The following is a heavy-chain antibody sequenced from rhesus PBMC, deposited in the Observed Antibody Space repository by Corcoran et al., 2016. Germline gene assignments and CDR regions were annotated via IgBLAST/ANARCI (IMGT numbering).Heavy chain of an antibody. D-gene: IGHD6S26*01. V-gene: IGHV4-93*01. J-gene: IGHJ4*01. CDR3: TRSRAAGQDY. CDR2: IFGRVGNP. CDR1: GDSISSSYW. Sequence: VQLQESGPPVVKPSETLSLTCAVSGDSISSSYWWSWIRLSPGKGLEWIGGIFGRVGNPAYNPSPKCRVTISTDTSKNQFSLRLTSVTAADTAVYYCTRSRAAGQDYWGQGVLVTVSS.